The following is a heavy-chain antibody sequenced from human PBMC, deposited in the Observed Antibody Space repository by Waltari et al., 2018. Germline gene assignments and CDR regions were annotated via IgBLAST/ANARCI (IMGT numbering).Heavy chain of an antibody. CDR2: IYFSGST. Sequence: QVQLQESGPGLVKPSETLSLTCTVSGASIRTYYWSWIRQPPGKGLEWIGNIYFSGSTKHNPSLKGRATISLDTSKNQFSLKVRSLSAADTAIYYCARGVDPDYWGQGTLVTVSS. D-gene: IGHD5-12*01. V-gene: IGHV4-59*01. CDR1: GASIRTYY. CDR3: ARGVDPDY. J-gene: IGHJ4*02.